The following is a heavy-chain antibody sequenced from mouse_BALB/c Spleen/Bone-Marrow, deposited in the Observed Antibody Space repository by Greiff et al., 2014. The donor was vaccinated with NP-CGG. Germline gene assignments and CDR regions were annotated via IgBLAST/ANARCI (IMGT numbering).Heavy chain of an antibody. J-gene: IGHJ4*01. V-gene: IGHV14-3*02. CDR3: ARWLLKYDAMDY. CDR2: IDPANGNT. D-gene: IGHD2-3*01. Sequence: EVQLQQSGAELVKPGASVRLSCTASGFNIKDTYMHWVKQRPEKGLEWIGRIDPANGNTKYDPKFQGKATITADTSSNTAYLQLSSLTSEDTAVYYCARWLLKYDAMDYWGQGTSVTVSS. CDR1: GFNIKDTY.